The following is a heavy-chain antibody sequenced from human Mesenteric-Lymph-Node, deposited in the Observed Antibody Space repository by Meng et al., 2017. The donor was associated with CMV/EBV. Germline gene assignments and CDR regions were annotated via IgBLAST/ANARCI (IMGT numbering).Heavy chain of an antibody. CDR1: GGSVSSGSYY. CDR3: ARDGGYVSGWFDP. Sequence: SGGSVSSGSYYWSWIRQPPGKGLEWIGYMSYSGSTNYTPSLKSRVTISVDTSKNQFSLKLSSVTAADTAVYYCARDGGYVSGWFDPWGQGTLVTVSS. D-gene: IGHD5-12*01. J-gene: IGHJ5*02. V-gene: IGHV4-61*01. CDR2: MSYSGST.